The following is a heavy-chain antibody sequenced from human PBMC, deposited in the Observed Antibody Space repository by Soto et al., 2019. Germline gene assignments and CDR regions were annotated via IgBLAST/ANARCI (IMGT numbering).Heavy chain of an antibody. CDR1: GGSISSGDYY. J-gene: IGHJ6*02. V-gene: IGHV4-30-4*01. CDR3: ARDSVSRLGGMDV. Sequence: SETLSLTCTVSGGSISSGDYYWSWIRQPPGKGLEWIGYIYYSGSTYYNPSLKSRVTISVDTSKNQFSLKLSSVIAADTAVYYCARDSVSRLGGMDVWGQGTTVTVSS. CDR2: IYYSGST. D-gene: IGHD3-3*02.